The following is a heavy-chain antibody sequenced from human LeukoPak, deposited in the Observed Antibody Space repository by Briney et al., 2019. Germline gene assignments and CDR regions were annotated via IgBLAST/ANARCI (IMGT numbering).Heavy chain of an antibody. CDR3: ARGFSGYYSFDY. Sequence: PSETLSLTCTVSGGSISNYYWSWIRQPPGKGLEWIGYVYYSGSTNYNPSLKSRVTISVDTSENQFSLKLNSVTAADTAVYHCARGFSGYYSFDYWGQGTLVTVSS. D-gene: IGHD3-22*01. CDR2: VYYSGST. V-gene: IGHV4-59*01. CDR1: GGSISNYY. J-gene: IGHJ4*02.